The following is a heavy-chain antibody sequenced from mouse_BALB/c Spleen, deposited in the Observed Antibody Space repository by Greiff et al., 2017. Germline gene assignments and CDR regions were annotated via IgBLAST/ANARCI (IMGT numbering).Heavy chain of an antibody. CDR3: ATFTTVPYFDY. D-gene: IGHD1-1*01. Sequence: EVMLVESGGGLVKPGGSLKLSCAASGFTFSSYAMSWVRQTPEKRLEWVASISSGGSTYYPDSVKGRFTISRDNARNILYLQMSSLRSEDTAMYYCATFTTVPYFDYGGQGTTLTVSS. V-gene: IGHV5-6-5*01. CDR2: ISSGGST. J-gene: IGHJ2*01. CDR1: GFTFSSYA.